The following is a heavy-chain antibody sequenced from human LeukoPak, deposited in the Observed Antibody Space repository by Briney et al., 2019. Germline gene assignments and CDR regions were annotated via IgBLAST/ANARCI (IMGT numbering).Heavy chain of an antibody. CDR2: INPNSGGT. CDR3: ARRVLFYDILTGYRPHDSFDV. D-gene: IGHD3-9*01. CDR1: GFTFTAYY. J-gene: IGHJ3*01. Sequence: GASVKVSCKASGFTFTAYYLHWVRQAPGQGLEWMGWINPNSGGTNYAQKYQGRVTMTRDTSISTAYMELSRLRSDDTAMFYCARRVLFYDILTGYRPHDSFDVWGQGTMVTVSS. V-gene: IGHV1-2*02.